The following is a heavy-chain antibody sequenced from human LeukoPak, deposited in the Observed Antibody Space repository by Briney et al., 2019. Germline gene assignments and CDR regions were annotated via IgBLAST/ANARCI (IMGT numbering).Heavy chain of an antibody. D-gene: IGHD3-3*01. CDR2: INTNTGNP. CDR3: ARGPGRQTYYDFWRGD. J-gene: IGHJ4*02. CDR1: GYTFTSYA. V-gene: IGHV7-4-1*02. Sequence: ASVKVSCKASGYTFTSYAMNWVRQAPGQGLEWMGWINTNTGNPTYAQGFTGRFVFSLDTSVSTAYLQISSLKAEDTAVYYCARGPGRQTYYDFWRGDWGQGTLVTVSS.